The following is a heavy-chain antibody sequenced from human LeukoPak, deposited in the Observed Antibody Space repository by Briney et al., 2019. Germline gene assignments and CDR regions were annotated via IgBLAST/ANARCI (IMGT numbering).Heavy chain of an antibody. Sequence: SETLSLTCTVSGGSISSYYWSWIRQPPGKGLEWIGYIYYSGTTNYNPSLKSRVTISVDTSKSQFSLKLNSVTAADTAVYYCARSGGYSSPQNYWGQGTLATVSS. V-gene: IGHV4-59*01. CDR2: IYYSGTT. J-gene: IGHJ4*02. CDR3: ARSGGYSSPQNY. D-gene: IGHD6-19*01. CDR1: GGSISSYY.